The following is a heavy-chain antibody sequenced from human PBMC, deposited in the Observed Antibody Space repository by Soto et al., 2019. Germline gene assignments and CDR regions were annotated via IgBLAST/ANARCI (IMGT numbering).Heavy chain of an antibody. J-gene: IGHJ4*02. CDR2: IYYSGST. CDR1: GGSISSYH. CDR3: ARSYYDILTGYYNFDY. Sequence: PSETLSLTCTVSGGSISSYHWSWIRQPPGKGLEWIGYIYYSGSTNYNPSLKSRVTISVDTSKNQFSLKLSAVTAADTAVYYCARSYYDILTGYYNFDYWGQGTLVTVSS. V-gene: IGHV4-59*08. D-gene: IGHD3-9*01.